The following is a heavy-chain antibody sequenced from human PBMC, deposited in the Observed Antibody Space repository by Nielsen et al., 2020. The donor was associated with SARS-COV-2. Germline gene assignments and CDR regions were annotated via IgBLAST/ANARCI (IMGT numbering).Heavy chain of an antibody. Sequence: SETLSLTCGVSGVSINNDFYNWIRQPPGKGLEWIASISNGGTPNYNPSLKSRVIISIHPSRTQFFLTLTFLTAADTAVYYCTTGALRTAPRWWGRGTLVTVS. D-gene: IGHD5-24*01. CDR1: GVSINNDF. CDR3: TTGALRTAPRW. J-gene: IGHJ4*02. CDR2: ISNGGTP. V-gene: IGHV4-59*01.